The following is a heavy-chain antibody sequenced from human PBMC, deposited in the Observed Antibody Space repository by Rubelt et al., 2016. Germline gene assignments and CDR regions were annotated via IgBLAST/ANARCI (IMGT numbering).Heavy chain of an antibody. CDR3: ARYYYDSSGYVYFDY. J-gene: IGHJ4*02. CDR1: GYTFTSYA. V-gene: IGHV1-3*01. CDR2: INAGDGKT. Sequence: QVQLVQSGAEVKKPGASVKVSCKASGYTFTSYAMHWVRQAPGQRLEWMGWINAGDGKTKYSQKFQGRVTITRDTSASTAYMELSSLRSEDTAVYYCARYYYDSSGYVYFDYWGQGTLVTVSS. D-gene: IGHD3-22*01.